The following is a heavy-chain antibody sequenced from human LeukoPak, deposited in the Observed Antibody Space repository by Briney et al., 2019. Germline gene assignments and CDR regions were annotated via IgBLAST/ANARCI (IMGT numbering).Heavy chain of an antibody. CDR3: ARDGGDGYNLSYYYYYYMDV. V-gene: IGHV3-21*01. J-gene: IGHJ6*03. D-gene: IGHD5-24*01. CDR1: GFTFSSYG. CDR2: ISSSSYI. Sequence: PGRSLRLSCAASGFTFSSYGMHWVRQAPGKGLEWVSSISSSSYIYYADSVKGRFTISRDNAKNSLYLQMNSLRAEDTAVYYCARDGGDGYNLSYYYYYYMDVWGKGTTVTVSS.